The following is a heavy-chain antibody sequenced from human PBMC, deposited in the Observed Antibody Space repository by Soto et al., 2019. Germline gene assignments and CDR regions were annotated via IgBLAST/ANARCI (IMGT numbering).Heavy chain of an antibody. CDR2: ISYSGST. CDR3: ARQDSSGYGFDY. CDR1: GGSISCFD. J-gene: IGHJ4*02. D-gene: IGHD3-22*01. V-gene: IGHV4-59*08. Sequence: QVQLQESGPGLVKPSETLSLTCTVSGGSISCFDWNWIRRPPGKGLEWIGYISYSGSTNYNPSLKSRVTISVDTSKNQFSLKLSSVTATDTAVYYRARQDSSGYGFDYWGQGTLVTVSS.